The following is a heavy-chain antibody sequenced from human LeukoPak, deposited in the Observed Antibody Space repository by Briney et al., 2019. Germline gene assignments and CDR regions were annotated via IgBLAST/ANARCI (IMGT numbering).Heavy chain of an antibody. CDR1: GYSISNGYY. J-gene: IGHJ4*02. D-gene: IGHD3-3*01. V-gene: IGHV4-38-2*02. CDR3: ARGAEYYAIWRGYAGYSDY. Sequence: PSETLSLTCTVSGYSISNGYYWGWIRQPPGKGLEWVGSIYHRGSTHYNPSLRSRVTISLDRSKKKFSLKLTSVTAADTAVYFCARGAEYYAIWRGYAGYSDYWGQGISVTVSS. CDR2: IYHRGST.